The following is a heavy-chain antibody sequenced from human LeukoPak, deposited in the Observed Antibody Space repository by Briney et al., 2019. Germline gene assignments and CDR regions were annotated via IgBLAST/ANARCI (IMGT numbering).Heavy chain of an antibody. CDR3: ARGRDSSGYYSVYFDY. D-gene: IGHD3-22*01. CDR1: GYSFTSYW. CDR2: IYPGDSDT. V-gene: IGHV5-51*01. J-gene: IGHJ4*02. Sequence: GESLKISCKGSGYSFTSYWTGWVRQMPGKGLEWMGIIYPGDSDTRYSPSFQGQVTISADKSISTAYLQWSSLKASDTAMYYCARGRDSSGYYSVYFDYWGQGTLVTVSS.